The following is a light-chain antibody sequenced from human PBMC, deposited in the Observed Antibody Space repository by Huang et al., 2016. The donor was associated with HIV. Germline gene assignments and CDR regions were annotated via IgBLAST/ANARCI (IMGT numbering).Light chain of an antibody. CDR1: QDIGYW. CDR3: QQANTFPLT. CDR2: AAS. V-gene: IGKV1-12*01. Sequence: DIQMTQSPSSVSASVGDRVTITCRASQDIGYWLAWYQQKPGLAPKLLIYAASRLQSGVPTRFSGSGSGTDFTLTISRLQPEDFATYFCQQANTFPLTFAGGTKVEIK. J-gene: IGKJ4*01.